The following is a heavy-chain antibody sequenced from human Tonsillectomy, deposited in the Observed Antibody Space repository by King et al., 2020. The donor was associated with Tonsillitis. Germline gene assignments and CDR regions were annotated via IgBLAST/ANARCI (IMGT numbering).Heavy chain of an antibody. D-gene: IGHD3-10*01. Sequence: VQLVESGGGVVQPARSLRLSCAASGFTFNSYAMHWVRQAPGKGLEWVAVISYDGSNKYYADSVKGRFTISRDNSKNTLYLQMNSLLAEDTAVYYCAREDYYGSGSFPGTFDIWGQGTMVTVSS. V-gene: IGHV3-30*01. CDR3: AREDYYGSGSFPGTFDI. CDR1: GFTFNSYA. J-gene: IGHJ3*02. CDR2: ISYDGSNK.